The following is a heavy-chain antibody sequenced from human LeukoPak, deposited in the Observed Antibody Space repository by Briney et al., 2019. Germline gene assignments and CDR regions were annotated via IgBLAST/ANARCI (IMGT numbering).Heavy chain of an antibody. Sequence: SETLSLTCAVYGGSFSGYYWSWLRQPPGKGLEWIGEINHSGSTNYNPSLKSRVTISVDTSKDQFSLKLSSVTAADTAVYYCARVHTIFGVVITYYYYYYMDVWGKGTTVTVSS. CDR3: ARVHTIFGVVITYYYYYYMDV. V-gene: IGHV4-34*01. D-gene: IGHD3-3*01. J-gene: IGHJ6*03. CDR1: GGSFSGYY. CDR2: INHSGST.